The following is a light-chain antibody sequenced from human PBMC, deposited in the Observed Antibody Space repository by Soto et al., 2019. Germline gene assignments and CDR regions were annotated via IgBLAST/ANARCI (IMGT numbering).Light chain of an antibody. CDR2: GAS. CDR1: QSVSSRY. CDR3: QQYGSSLIT. J-gene: IGKJ5*01. V-gene: IGKV3-20*01. Sequence: EIVLTQSPGTLSLSPGERATLSCRASQSVSSRYLGWYQQKPGQAPRLLIYGASSRATGIPDRFSGSGSGTDFTLTIIRLEPEDFAVYYCQQYGSSLITFGQGTRLEIK.